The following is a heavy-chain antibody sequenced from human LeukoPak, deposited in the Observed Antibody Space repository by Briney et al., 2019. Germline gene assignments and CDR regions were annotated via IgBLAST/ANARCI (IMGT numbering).Heavy chain of an antibody. D-gene: IGHD4-17*01. Sequence: SSETLSLTCTVSGGSISSSTYYWGWIRQPPGKGLEWIGNVYYSGSTYYNPSLKSRVTISVDTSKNQFSLKLSSVTAADTAVYYCARDIGMGDYLWFDPWGQGTLVTVSS. CDR2: VYYSGST. CDR1: GGSISSSTYY. J-gene: IGHJ5*02. V-gene: IGHV4-39*07. CDR3: ARDIGMGDYLWFDP.